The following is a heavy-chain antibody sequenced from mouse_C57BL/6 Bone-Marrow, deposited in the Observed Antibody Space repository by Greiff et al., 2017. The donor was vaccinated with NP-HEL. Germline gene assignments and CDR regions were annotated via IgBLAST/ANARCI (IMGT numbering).Heavy chain of an antibody. CDR1: GFNIKDDY. V-gene: IGHV14-4*01. J-gene: IGHJ3*01. CDR2: IDPENGDT. CDR3: TTIYCYGSSYPAWFAY. D-gene: IGHD1-1*01. Sequence: VQLQQSGAELVRPGASVKLSCTASGFNIKDDYMHWVKQRPEQGLEWIGWIDPENGDTEYASKFQGKATITADTSSNTAYLQLSSLTSEDTAVYYCTTIYCYGSSYPAWFAYWGQGTLVTVSA.